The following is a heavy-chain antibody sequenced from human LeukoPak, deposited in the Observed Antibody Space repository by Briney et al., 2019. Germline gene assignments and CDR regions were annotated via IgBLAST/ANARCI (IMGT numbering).Heavy chain of an antibody. CDR1: GYTFTGYY. J-gene: IGHJ4*02. D-gene: IGHD1-26*01. CDR2: INPNSGGT. V-gene: IGHV1-2*02. CDR3: ARGRRILVGDVNAGDFFDF. Sequence: VASVKVSCKASGYTFTGYYMHWVRQAPGQGLEWMGWINPNSGGTNYAQKFQGRVTMTRDTSISTAYMELSRLKSDDTAVFYCARGRRILVGDVNAGDFFDFWGQGTLVTVSS.